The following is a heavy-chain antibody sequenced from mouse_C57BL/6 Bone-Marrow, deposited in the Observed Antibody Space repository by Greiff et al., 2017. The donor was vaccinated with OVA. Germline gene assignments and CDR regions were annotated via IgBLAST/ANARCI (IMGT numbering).Heavy chain of an antibody. J-gene: IGHJ4*01. V-gene: IGHV2-2*01. CDR2: IWRGGST. Sequence: QVQLKESGPGLVQPSPSLSITCTASGFSFTSYGVHWVRQSPGKGLEWLGVIWRGGSTDYNAAFISRLSISKDNSKSQVFFKMNSLQADDTAIYYCASLNYYGSYAMDYWGQGTSVTVSA. CDR1: GFSFTSYG. CDR3: ASLNYYGSYAMDY. D-gene: IGHD1-1*01.